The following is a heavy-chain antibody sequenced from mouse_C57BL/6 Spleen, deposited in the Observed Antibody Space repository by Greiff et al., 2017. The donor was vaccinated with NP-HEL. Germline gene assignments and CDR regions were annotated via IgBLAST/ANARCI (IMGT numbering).Heavy chain of an antibody. J-gene: IGHJ4*01. D-gene: IGHD1-1*01. CDR2: IYPRDGST. V-gene: IGHV1-85*01. CDR3: ARERDGSSPYYAMDY. CDR1: GYTFTSYD. Sequence: QVHVKQSGPELVKPGASVKLSCKASGYTFTSYDINWVKQRPGQGLEWIGWIYPRDGSTKYNEKFKGKATLTVDTSSSTAYMELHSLTSEDSAVYFCARERDGSSPYYAMDYWGQGTSVTVSS.